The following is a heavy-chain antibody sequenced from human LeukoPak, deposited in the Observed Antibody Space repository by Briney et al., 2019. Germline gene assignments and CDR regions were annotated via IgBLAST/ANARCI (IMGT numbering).Heavy chain of an antibody. V-gene: IGHV3-21*04. CDR1: GFTFSSYS. D-gene: IGHD5-24*01. CDR2: ISISSNYK. CDR3: AKSGYNRFDY. J-gene: IGHJ4*02. Sequence: GGSLRLSCAASGFTFSSYSMNWVRQAPGKGLEWVSSISISSNYKYYPDSLKGRFTISRDNAKNSLYLQMNSLIAEDTAVYYCAKSGYNRFDYWGQGTRVTVSS.